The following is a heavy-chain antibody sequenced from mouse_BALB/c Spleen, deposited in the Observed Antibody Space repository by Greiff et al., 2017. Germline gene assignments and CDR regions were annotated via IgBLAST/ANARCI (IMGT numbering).Heavy chain of an antibody. CDR1: GYSITSDYA. D-gene: IGHD2-4*01. CDR3: ARSTIDYAWFAY. V-gene: IGHV3-2*02. Sequence: EVQLQESGPGLVKPSQSLSLTCTVTGYSITSDYAWNWIRQFPGNKLEWMGYISYSGSTSYNPSLKSRISITRDTSKNQFFLQLNSVTTEDTATYYCARSTIDYAWFAYWGQGTLVTVSA. CDR2: ISYSGST. J-gene: IGHJ3*01.